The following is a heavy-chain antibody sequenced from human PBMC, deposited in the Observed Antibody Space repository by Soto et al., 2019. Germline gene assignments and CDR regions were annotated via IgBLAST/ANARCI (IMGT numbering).Heavy chain of an antibody. CDR2: VYHTGTA. Sequence: KTSETLSLTCAVSGYSITNGYYWGWIRQPAGKGLEWIGTVYHTGTAYYNPSLKSRLTISVDASNNQFSLKVSSVTAADTAVYYCARALVAREGVWFDPWGQGTLVTVSS. D-gene: IGHD6-6*01. J-gene: IGHJ5*02. CDR3: ARALVAREGVWFDP. V-gene: IGHV4-38-2*01. CDR1: GYSITNGYY.